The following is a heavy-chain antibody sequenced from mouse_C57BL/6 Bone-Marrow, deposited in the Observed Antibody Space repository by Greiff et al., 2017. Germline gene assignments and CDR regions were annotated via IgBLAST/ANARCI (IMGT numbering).Heavy chain of an antibody. D-gene: IGHD2-12*01. CDR3: ARGDDSSWFAY. V-gene: IGHV1-81*01. J-gene: IGHJ3*01. CDR1: GYTFTSYG. CDR2: IYPRSGNT. Sequence: VKLQQSGAELARPGASVKLSCKASGYTFTSYGISWVKQRTGQGLEWIGEIYPRSGNTYYNEKFKGKATLTADKSSSTAYMELRSLTSEDSAVYVCARGDDSSWFAYWGQGTLVTVSA.